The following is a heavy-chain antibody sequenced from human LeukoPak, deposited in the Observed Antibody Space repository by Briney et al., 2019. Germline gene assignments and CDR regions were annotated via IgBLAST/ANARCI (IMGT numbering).Heavy chain of an antibody. Sequence: SETLSLTCTVSGGSISSSSYYWGWIRQPPGKGLEWIGSIYYSGSTYCNPSLKSRVTISVDTSKNQFSLKLSSVTAADTAVYYCARQITMIVVDYWGQGTLVTVSS. D-gene: IGHD3-22*01. CDR1: GGSISSSSYY. CDR3: ARQITMIVVDY. V-gene: IGHV4-39*01. J-gene: IGHJ4*02. CDR2: IYYSGST.